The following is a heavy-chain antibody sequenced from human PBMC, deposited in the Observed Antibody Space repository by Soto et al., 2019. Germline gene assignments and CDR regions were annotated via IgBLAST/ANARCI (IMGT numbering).Heavy chain of an antibody. J-gene: IGHJ6*02. CDR2: ISSSGSTI. V-gene: IGHV3-11*01. CDR1: GFSFSDYY. CDR3: ARNGYCSRDACSYGVDV. Sequence: QVQLVESGGGLVKPGGSLRLSCAASGFSFSDYYMSWIRQAPGKGLEWVSYISSSGSTIYYADSVKGRFTVSRDNAKDSLWLQVHSLRAEDTAVYYCARNGYCSRDACSYGVDVWGQGTTVTVSS. D-gene: IGHD2-15*01.